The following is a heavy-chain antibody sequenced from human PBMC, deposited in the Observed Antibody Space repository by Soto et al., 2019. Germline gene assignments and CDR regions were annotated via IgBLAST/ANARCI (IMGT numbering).Heavy chain of an antibody. CDR2: INPSGGST. D-gene: IGHD2-21*02. V-gene: IGHV1-46*01. Sequence: ASVKVSCTASGYTFTSYYMHWVRQAPGQGLEWMGIINPSGGSTSYAQKFQGRVTMTRDTSTSTVYMELSSLRSEDTAVYYCARDGPVVTAELEYFQHWGQGTLVTVSS. J-gene: IGHJ1*01. CDR3: ARDGPVVTAELEYFQH. CDR1: GYTFTSYY.